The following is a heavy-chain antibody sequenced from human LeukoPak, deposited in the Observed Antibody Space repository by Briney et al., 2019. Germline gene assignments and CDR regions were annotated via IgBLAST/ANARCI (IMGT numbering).Heavy chain of an antibody. CDR2: ISGSGRTT. CDR1: GFTFSSYA. Sequence: GGSLRLSCAASGFTFSSYAMSWVRQAPGKGLEWVSAISGSGRTTYYADSVKGRFTISRDNSKSTLYLQMDSLRAEDTAVYYCAKADDSSGYYYAGLDCWGQGTLVTVSS. D-gene: IGHD3-22*01. V-gene: IGHV3-23*01. J-gene: IGHJ4*02. CDR3: AKADDSSGYYYAGLDC.